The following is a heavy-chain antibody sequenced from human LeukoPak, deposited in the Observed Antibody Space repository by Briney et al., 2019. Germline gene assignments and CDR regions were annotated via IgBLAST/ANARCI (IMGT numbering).Heavy chain of an antibody. V-gene: IGHV3-30*18. CDR2: ISNDGSNK. Sequence: GGSLRLSCATSGFTFSSYGMHWVRQAPGKGLKRVAVISNDGSNKYYADSVKGRFTISRDNSKNTLYLQMNSLRAEDTAVYYCAKEIAVVAAPYYYYYYGMDVWGQGTTVTVSS. CDR3: AKEIAVVAAPYYYYYYGMDV. D-gene: IGHD2-15*01. CDR1: GFTFSSYG. J-gene: IGHJ6*02.